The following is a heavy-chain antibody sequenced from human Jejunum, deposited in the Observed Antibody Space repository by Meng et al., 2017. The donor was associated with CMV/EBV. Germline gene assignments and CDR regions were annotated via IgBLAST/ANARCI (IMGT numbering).Heavy chain of an antibody. CDR3: ARAVLRFLEWDLSPHPYGMEV. D-gene: IGHD3-3*01. CDR1: SS. CDR2: IYYSGST. V-gene: IGHV4-39*01. J-gene: IGHJ6*02. Sequence: SSWACIRQSPGKGLEWIGSIYYSGSTYYNPSLKSRVTISVDTSKNQFSLKLSSVTAADTAVYYCARAVLRFLEWDLSPHPYGMEVWGQGTTVTVSS.